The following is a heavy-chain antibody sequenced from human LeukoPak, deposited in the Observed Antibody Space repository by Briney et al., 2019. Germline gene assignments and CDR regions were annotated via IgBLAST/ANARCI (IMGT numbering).Heavy chain of an antibody. V-gene: IGHV4-38-2*01. CDR1: GYSISSGYY. D-gene: IGHD1-26*01. CDR2: IYHSGST. J-gene: IGHJ4*02. CDR3: ARLSGAPVRHPIYHFDY. Sequence: SETLSLTCVVSGYSISSGYYWGWVRQPPGKELEWIGNIYHSGSTYKNPSLKSRVTISLDTSKNQFSLKLSSVTAADTAMSYCARLSGAPVRHPIYHFDYWGQGTLVTVSS.